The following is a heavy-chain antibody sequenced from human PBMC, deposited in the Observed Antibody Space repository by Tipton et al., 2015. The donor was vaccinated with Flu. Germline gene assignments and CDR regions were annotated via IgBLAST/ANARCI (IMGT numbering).Heavy chain of an antibody. CDR2: ISAYNGNT. D-gene: IGHD1-26*01. V-gene: IGHV1-18*01. CDR3: AREGKVGATTPYFDS. J-gene: IGHJ4*02. Sequence: QVQLVQSGAEVKKPGASVKVSCKASGYTFTTYGISWVRQAPGQGLEWMGWISAYNGNTNYAQKFQGRVTMTTDTSANTAYMELRSLRSDDTAVYYCAREGKVGATTPYFDSWGPGTLVTVSS. CDR1: GYTFTTYG.